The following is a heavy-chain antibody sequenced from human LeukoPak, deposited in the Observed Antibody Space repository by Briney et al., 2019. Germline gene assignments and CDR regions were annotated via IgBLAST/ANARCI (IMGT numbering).Heavy chain of an antibody. J-gene: IGHJ3*02. D-gene: IGHD1-26*01. CDR3: ARWEESDAFDI. CDR2: IYYSGST. CDR1: GGFISGSNYY. V-gene: IGHV4-39*01. Sequence: SETLSLTCTFSGGFISGSNYYWGWIRQPPGKGLEWIGSIYYSGSTYYNPSLKSRVTISVDTSKNQFSLKLSSVTAADTALYYCARWEESDAFDIWGQGTMVTVSS.